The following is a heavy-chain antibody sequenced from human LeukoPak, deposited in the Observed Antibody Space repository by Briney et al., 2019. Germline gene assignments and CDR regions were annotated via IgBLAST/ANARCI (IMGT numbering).Heavy chain of an antibody. CDR3: ARVKALRIRGVLISDYFDY. CDR2: IYYSGRT. J-gene: IGHJ4*02. D-gene: IGHD3-10*01. Sequence: SETLSLTCTVSGGSIRSYYWSWIRQPPGKGLEWIGYIYYSGRTSYNPSLKSRITISVDTSTNQFSLKLNSVTAADTAVYYCARVKALRIRGVLISDYFDYWGQGTLVSVSS. V-gene: IGHV4-59*01. CDR1: GGSIRSYY.